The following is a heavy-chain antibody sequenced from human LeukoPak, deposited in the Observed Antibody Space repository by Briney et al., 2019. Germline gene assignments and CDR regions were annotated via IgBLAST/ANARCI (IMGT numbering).Heavy chain of an antibody. Sequence: GRSLRLSCAASGFTLSNAWISWVRQAPGGGLEWVSYISSSGLTVYYADSVKGRFIISRDNAKNSLYLQMNSLRAEDTAVYYCARRTTGDDYWGQGTLVTVSS. CDR3: ARRTTGDDY. D-gene: IGHD4-17*01. CDR1: GFTLSNAW. V-gene: IGHV3-11*04. J-gene: IGHJ4*02. CDR2: ISSSGLTV.